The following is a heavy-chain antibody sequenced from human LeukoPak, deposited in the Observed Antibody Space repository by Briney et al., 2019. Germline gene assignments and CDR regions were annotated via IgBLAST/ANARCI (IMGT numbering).Heavy chain of an antibody. CDR2: INPSGGST. CDR3: ARAYSSGWYGGNWFDP. Sequence: ASVKVSCKASGYSFTSHYMHWVRQAPGQGLEWMGIINPSGGSTSYAQKFQGRVTMTRDTSTSTVYMELSSLRSEDTAVYYCARAYSSGWYGGNWFDPWGQGTLVTVSS. J-gene: IGHJ5*02. D-gene: IGHD6-19*01. V-gene: IGHV1-46*01. CDR1: GYSFTSHY.